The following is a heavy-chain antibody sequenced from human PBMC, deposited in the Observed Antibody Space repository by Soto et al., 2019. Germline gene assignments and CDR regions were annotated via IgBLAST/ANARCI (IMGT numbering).Heavy chain of an antibody. CDR3: ARGRGFWSGYYVY. V-gene: IGHV4-34*01. J-gene: IGHJ4*02. Sequence: SATLSLTCAVYGGSFSGYYWSWIRQPPGKGLEWIGEINHSGSTNYNPSLKSRVTISVDTSKNQFSLKLSSVTAADTAVYYCARGRGFWSGYYVYWGQGTLVTVSS. D-gene: IGHD3-3*01. CDR1: GGSFSGYY. CDR2: INHSGST.